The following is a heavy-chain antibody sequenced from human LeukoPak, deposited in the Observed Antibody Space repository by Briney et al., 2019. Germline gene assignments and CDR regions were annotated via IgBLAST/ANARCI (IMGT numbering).Heavy chain of an antibody. CDR2: ISSDGSNE. Sequence: GGSLRLSCAASGFTFTSYSMHWVRQAPGKGLEWVALISSDGSNEKYADSVKGRFTISRDNSKNTLYLQMGSLRPEDTAVYYCARERGIQLWSWPRDWGQGTLVTVSS. CDR1: GFTFTSYS. D-gene: IGHD5-18*01. J-gene: IGHJ4*02. CDR3: ARERGIQLWSWPRD. V-gene: IGHV3-30*04.